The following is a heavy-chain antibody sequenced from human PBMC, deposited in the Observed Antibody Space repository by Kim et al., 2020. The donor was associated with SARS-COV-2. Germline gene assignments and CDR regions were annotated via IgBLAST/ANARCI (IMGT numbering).Heavy chain of an antibody. CDR3: ARSGYGYDSSGYYDY. V-gene: IGHV1-69*04. CDR1: GGTFSSYA. Sequence: SVKVSCKASGGTFSSYAISWVRQAPGQGLEWMGRIIPILGIANYAQKFQGRVTITADKSTSTAYMELSSLRSEDTAVYYCARSGYGYDSSGYYDYWGQGTLVTVSS. J-gene: IGHJ4*02. CDR2: IIPILGIA. D-gene: IGHD3-22*01.